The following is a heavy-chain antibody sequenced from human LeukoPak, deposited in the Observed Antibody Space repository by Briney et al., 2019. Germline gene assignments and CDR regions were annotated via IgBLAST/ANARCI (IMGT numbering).Heavy chain of an antibody. V-gene: IGHV4-39*01. D-gene: IGHD3-3*01. CDR1: GGSISSSSYY. Sequence: SETLSLTCTVSGGSISSSSYYWGWLRQPPGKGLEWIGSIYYSGSTYYNPSLKSRVTISVDTSKNQFSLKLSSVTAADTAVYYCARHEGSGRFLDWFDPWGQGTLVTVSS. J-gene: IGHJ5*02. CDR3: ARHEGSGRFLDWFDP. CDR2: IYYSGST.